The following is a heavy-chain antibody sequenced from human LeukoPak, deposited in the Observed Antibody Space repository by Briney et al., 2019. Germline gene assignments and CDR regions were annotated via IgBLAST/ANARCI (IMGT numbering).Heavy chain of an antibody. CDR1: GFTFSNSA. J-gene: IGHJ5*02. D-gene: IGHD2-21*02. V-gene: IGHV3-23*01. Sequence: PGGSLRLSCAASGFTFSNSALTWVRQAPGKGLVWVSTISGYGANTFYADSVKGRFTISRDNSKNAVYLQMNSLRAEDTALYYCAKGGHLSMFDPWGQGTLVTVSS. CDR3: AKGGHLSMFDP. CDR2: ISGYGANT.